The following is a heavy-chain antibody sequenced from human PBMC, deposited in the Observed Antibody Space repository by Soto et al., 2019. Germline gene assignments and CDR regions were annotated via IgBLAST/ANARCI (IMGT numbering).Heavy chain of an antibody. CDR1: GYTFTSYG. V-gene: IGHV1-18*01. J-gene: IGHJ6*03. CDR3: ARYPTYYDILTGSYYYMDV. CDR2: ISAYNGNT. D-gene: IGHD3-9*01. Sequence: GASVKVSCKASGYTFTSYGISWVRQAPGQGLEWKGWISAYNGNTNYAQKLQGRVTMTTDTSTSTAYMELRSLRSDDTAVYYCARYPTYYDILTGSYYYMDVWGKGTTVTVSS.